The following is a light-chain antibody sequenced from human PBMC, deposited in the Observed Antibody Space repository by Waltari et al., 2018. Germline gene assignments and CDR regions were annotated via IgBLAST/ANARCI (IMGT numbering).Light chain of an antibody. CDR3: SSYISSITLEL. V-gene: IGLV2-14*03. CDR2: DVS. Sequence: HSALTQPASVSGSPGQSITIFCTGPSSDVGGYNYVSWYQQHPGQAPKLMIYDVSNRPSGVSNLFSGSKSGNTASLTISGLQAADEVDYYRSSYISSITLELFGGGTSLTVL. J-gene: IGLJ2*01. CDR1: SSDVGGYNY.